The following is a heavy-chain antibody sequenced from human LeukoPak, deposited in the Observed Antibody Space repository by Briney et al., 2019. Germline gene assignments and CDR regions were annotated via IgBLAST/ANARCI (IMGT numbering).Heavy chain of an antibody. CDR3: ARDRHYYGSGSSYMDV. Sequence: GGSLRLSCAASGFTFSSYGMSWVRQAPGKGLEWVSAISGSGGSTYYADSVKGRFTISRDNSKNTLYLQMNSLRAEDTAVYYCARDRHYYGSGSSYMDVWGKGTTVTISS. CDR2: ISGSGGST. J-gene: IGHJ6*03. V-gene: IGHV3-23*01. D-gene: IGHD3-10*01. CDR1: GFTFSSYG.